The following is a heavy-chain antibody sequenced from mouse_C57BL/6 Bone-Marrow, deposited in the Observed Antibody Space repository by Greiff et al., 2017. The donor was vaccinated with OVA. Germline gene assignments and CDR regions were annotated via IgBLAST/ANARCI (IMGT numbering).Heavy chain of an antibody. D-gene: IGHD1-1*01. CDR2: IYPGSGST. J-gene: IGHJ1*03. CDR3: ARRYYGSSWYFDV. CDR1: GYTFTSYW. Sequence: VQLQQPGAELVKPGASVKMSCKASGYTFTSYWITWVKQRPGQGLEWIGDIYPGSGSTNYNEKFKSKATLTVDTSSSTAYMQLSRLTSEDSAVYYGARRYYGSSWYFDVWGTGTTVTVSS. V-gene: IGHV1-55*01.